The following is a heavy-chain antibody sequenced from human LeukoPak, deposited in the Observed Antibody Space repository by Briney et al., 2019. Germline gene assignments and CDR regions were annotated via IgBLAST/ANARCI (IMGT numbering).Heavy chain of an antibody. J-gene: IGHJ4*02. V-gene: IGHV4-59*08. CDR3: ARHKGGSSGWSFDY. Sequence: SETPSLTCNVSGGSISSYYWSWIRQPPGKGLEWIGYIYYSGSTNYNPSLKSRVSISVDTSKNQFSLKLSSVTAADTAVYCCARHKGGSSGWSFDYWGQGTLVTVSS. CDR1: GGSISSYY. D-gene: IGHD6-19*01. CDR2: IYYSGST.